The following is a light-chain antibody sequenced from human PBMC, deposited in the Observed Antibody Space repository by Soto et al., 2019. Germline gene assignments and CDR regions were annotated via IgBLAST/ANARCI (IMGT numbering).Light chain of an antibody. V-gene: IGKV3-15*01. CDR2: GAF. Sequence: EIVLTQSPATLSLSPGERATLSCRASPSVTNYLAWYQQKPGQPPRLLIYGAFNRATGIPARFSGSGSGTEFTLTISSLQSEDFAVYYCQQYNSFIWTFGQGTKVDIK. CDR3: QQYNSFIWT. CDR1: PSVTNY. J-gene: IGKJ1*01.